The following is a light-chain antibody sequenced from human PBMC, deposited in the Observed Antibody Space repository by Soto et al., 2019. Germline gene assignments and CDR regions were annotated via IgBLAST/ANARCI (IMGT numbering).Light chain of an antibody. CDR1: QSISSW. CDR3: QHYNSYPIT. CDR2: KAS. V-gene: IGKV1-5*03. Sequence: DLPMTQSPSTLSASVGDRVTITCRASQSISSWLAWYQQKPGKAPKLLIYKASSLESGVPSRFSGSGSGTEFTLAISSLQPDDFATYYCQHYNSYPITFGQGTRLEMK. J-gene: IGKJ5*01.